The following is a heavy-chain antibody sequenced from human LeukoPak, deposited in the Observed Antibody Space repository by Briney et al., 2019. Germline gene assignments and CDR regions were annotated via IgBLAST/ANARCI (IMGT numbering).Heavy chain of an antibody. CDR3: ARDPLVVITIPNWFDP. J-gene: IGHJ5*02. CDR1: GYTLTELS. D-gene: IGHD3-22*01. V-gene: IGHV1-2*02. Sequence: GASVKVSCKVSGYTLTELSMHWVRQAPGQGLEWMGWINPNSGGTNYAQKFQGRVTMTRDTSISTAYMELSRLRADDTAVYYCARDPLVVITIPNWFDPWGQGTLVTVSS. CDR2: INPNSGGT.